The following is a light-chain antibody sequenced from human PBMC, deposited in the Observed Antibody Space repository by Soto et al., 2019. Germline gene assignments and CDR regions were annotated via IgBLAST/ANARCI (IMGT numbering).Light chain of an antibody. Sequence: DIQLTQSPSFLSASVGDRVTITCRASQGISSYLAWYQQKPGKAPKLLIYAASTLQSGVPSRFSGSGSGTEFTLTISSLQPEDFATYYCQQLNSYPPPFGQGTLLEIK. CDR1: QGISSY. V-gene: IGKV1-9*01. CDR2: AAS. J-gene: IGKJ5*01. CDR3: QQLNSYPPP.